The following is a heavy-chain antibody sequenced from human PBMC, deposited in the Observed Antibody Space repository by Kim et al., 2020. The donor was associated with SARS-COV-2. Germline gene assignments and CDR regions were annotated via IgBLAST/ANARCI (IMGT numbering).Heavy chain of an antibody. CDR3: AKSGGGDYGYYTSFDY. Sequence: GGSLRLSCAASGFTFDDYAMHWVRQAPGKGLEWVSGISWNSGSIGYADSVKGRFTISRDNAKNSLYLQMNSLRAEDTALYYCAKSGGGDYGYYTSFDYWGQGTLVTVSS. J-gene: IGHJ4*02. CDR1: GFTFDDYA. D-gene: IGHD4-17*01. CDR2: ISWNSGSI. V-gene: IGHV3-9*01.